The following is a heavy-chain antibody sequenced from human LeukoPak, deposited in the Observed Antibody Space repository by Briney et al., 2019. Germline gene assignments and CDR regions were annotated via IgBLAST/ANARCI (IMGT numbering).Heavy chain of an antibody. Sequence: GGSLRLSCAPSGFPFSSYAMSWVRKAPGKGLEWVPPISGSGDNTYYADSVKGRFTISRDKSKNTLYLQMNSLRAEDTAVYYCAKDRLFGYCSSASCSVAIDYWGQGTLVTVSS. CDR1: GFPFSSYA. J-gene: IGHJ4*02. V-gene: IGHV3-23*01. CDR3: AKDRLFGYCSSASCSVAIDY. D-gene: IGHD2-2*01. CDR2: ISGSGDNT.